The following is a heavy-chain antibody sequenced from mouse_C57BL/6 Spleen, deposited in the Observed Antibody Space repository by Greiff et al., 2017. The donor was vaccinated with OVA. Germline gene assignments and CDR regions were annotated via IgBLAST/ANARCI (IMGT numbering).Heavy chain of an antibody. CDR2: IDPYDSYT. J-gene: IGHJ2*01. CDR3: ARSGTAQDPFDY. CDR1: GYTFTSYW. Sequence: VQLQQPGAELVKPGASVKLSCKASGYTFTSYWMQWVKQRPGQGLEWIGEIDPYDSYTNYNQKFKGKATLTVDTSSSTAYMQLSSLTSEDSAVYYCARSGTAQDPFDYWGQGTTLTVSS. V-gene: IGHV1-50*01. D-gene: IGHD3-2*02.